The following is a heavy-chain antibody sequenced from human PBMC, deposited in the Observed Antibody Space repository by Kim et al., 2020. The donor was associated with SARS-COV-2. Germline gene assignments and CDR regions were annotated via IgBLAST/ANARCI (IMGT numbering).Heavy chain of an antibody. CDR3: ARDRGYSSSSSANYGMDV. J-gene: IGHJ6*02. CDR1: GFTVSSNY. CDR2: IYSGGST. V-gene: IGHV3-53*04. D-gene: IGHD6-6*01. Sequence: GGSLRLSCAASGFTVSSNYMSWVRQAPGKGLEWVSVIYSGGSTYYADSVKGRFTISRHNSKNTLYLQMNSLRAEDTAVYYCARDRGYSSSSSANYGMDVWGQGTTVTVSS.